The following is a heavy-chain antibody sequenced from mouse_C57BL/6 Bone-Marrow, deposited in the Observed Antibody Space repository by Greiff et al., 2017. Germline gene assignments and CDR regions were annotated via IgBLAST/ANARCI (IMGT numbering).Heavy chain of an antibody. V-gene: IGHV1-82*01. CDR3: GRIGNYHYYAMDY. CDR2: IYPGDGDT. J-gene: IGHJ4*01. D-gene: IGHD2-1*01. Sequence: VQLQQSGPELVKPGASVKISCKASGYAFSSSWMNWVKQRPGKGLEWIGRIYPGDGDTNYNGKFKGKATLTADKSSSTADMQRSSRTSEDSAVYFSGRIGNYHYYAMDYWGQGTSVTVSS. CDR1: GYAFSSSW.